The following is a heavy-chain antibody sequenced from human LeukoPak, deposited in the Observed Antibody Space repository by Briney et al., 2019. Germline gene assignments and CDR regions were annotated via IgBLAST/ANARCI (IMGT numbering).Heavy chain of an antibody. CDR3: AKVVRGVIGFDY. J-gene: IGHJ4*02. CDR1: GFTFSSYA. CDR2: ISGSGGST. V-gene: IGHV3-23*01. Sequence: PGGSLRLSCAASGFTFSSYAMGRVRQAPGKGLEWVSAISGSGGSTYYADSVKGRFTISRDNSKNTLYLQMNSLRAEDTAVYYCAKVVRGVIGFDYWGQGTLVTVSS. D-gene: IGHD3-10*01.